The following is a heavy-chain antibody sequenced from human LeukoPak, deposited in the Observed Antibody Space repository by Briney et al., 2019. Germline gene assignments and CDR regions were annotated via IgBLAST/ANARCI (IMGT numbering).Heavy chain of an antibody. V-gene: IGHV1-3*01. CDR2: INAGNGNT. D-gene: IGHD4-17*01. CDR1: GYTLTSYA. J-gene: IGHJ4*02. Sequence: GASVKASCKASGYTLTSYAMHWVRQAPGQRLEWMGRINAGNGNTKYSQKFQGRVTITRDTSASTAYMELSSLRSEDTAVYYCARDHGDYSSVDWGQGTLVTVSS. CDR3: ARDHGDYSSVD.